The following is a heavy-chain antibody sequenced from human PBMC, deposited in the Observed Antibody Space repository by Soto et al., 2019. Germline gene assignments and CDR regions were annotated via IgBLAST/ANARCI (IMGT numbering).Heavy chain of an antibody. D-gene: IGHD1-26*01. CDR3: GRSEGARTYYYGMDV. CDR1: GYTFTSFG. V-gene: IGHV1-18*01. Sequence: ASVKISCKASGYTFTSFGISGVRQAPGQGLEWMGWISAYNGNTNYAQKLQGRVTMTTDTSTSTAYMELRSLRSDDTAVYYCGRSEGARTYYYGMDVWGQGTTVTVSS. J-gene: IGHJ6*02. CDR2: ISAYNGNT.